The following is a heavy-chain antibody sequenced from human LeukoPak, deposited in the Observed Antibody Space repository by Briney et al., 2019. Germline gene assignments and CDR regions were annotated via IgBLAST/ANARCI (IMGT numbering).Heavy chain of an antibody. Sequence: SVKLSCKASGGTFSSYAISWVRQAPGQGLEWMGGIIPIFGTANYAQKFQGRVTITADESTSTAYMELSSLRSEDTAVYYCARDARRITIFGVVTFFDYWGQGTLVTVSS. CDR1: GGTFSSYA. J-gene: IGHJ4*02. CDR3: ARDARRITIFGVVTFFDY. D-gene: IGHD3-3*01. V-gene: IGHV1-69*13. CDR2: IIPIFGTA.